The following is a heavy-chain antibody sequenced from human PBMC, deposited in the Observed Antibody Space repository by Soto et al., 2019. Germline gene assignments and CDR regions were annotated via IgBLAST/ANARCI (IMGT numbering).Heavy chain of an antibody. V-gene: IGHV1-58*01. CDR1: GFTFPSSA. CDR2: IVVGSGNT. CDR3: AADDMTTFI. Sequence: GASVKVSCKASGFTFPSSAVQWVRQARGQRPEWIGWIVVGSGNTNSAQKFQERVTFTRDMSTSTVYMELSSLKFEDTAVYYCAADDMTTFIWGQGTLVTVSS. D-gene: IGHD1-1*01. J-gene: IGHJ4*02.